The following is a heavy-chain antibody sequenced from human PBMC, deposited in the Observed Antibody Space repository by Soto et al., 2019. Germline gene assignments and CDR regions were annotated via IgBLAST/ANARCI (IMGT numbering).Heavy chain of an antibody. CDR3: TTGYHMDV. CDR2: IHHTGNT. Sequence: QVQLQESGPGLVKPSQTLSLTCTVSGGSISSGNYYWAWIRQHPGKGLECIGYIHHTGNTYYNSSLTSQITISFDTSKNQFSLKVSSVTAADTGKYFCTTGYHMDVWGKGTTVTVSS. V-gene: IGHV4-31*01. J-gene: IGHJ6*03. CDR1: GGSISSGNYY.